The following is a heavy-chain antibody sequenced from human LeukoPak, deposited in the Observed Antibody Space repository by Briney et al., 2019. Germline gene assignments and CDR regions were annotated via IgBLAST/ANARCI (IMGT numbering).Heavy chain of an antibody. CDR3: ARVPHTRVNYYDSSGYYY. V-gene: IGHV4-31*03. Sequence: SETLSLTCTVSGGSISSGGYYWGWIRQHPGKGLEWIVYIYYSGSTYYNPTLRSRVTISVDTSKKQFSLKVSSVNAEDTAVYYCARVPHTRVNYYDSSGYYYWGRGTLVTVSS. J-gene: IGHJ4*02. D-gene: IGHD3-22*01. CDR2: IYYSGST. CDR1: GGSISSGGYY.